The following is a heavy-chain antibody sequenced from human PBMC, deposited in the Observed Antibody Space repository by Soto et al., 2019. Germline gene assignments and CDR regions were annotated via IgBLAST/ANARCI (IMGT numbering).Heavy chain of an antibody. CDR1: GFSLSTYG. CDR3: AKWNGYGDH. CDR2: VSGGSGTT. J-gene: IGHJ4*02. V-gene: IGHV3-23*01. D-gene: IGHD1-1*01. Sequence: EVQLLESGGGFVHPGGSLRLSCTDSGFSLSTYGVTWVRQAPEKGLAWVSGVSGGSGTTHYADSVKGRFTITTDNSENTAYLQMNSLRVEDTAVYYCAKWNGYGDHWGQGTLVTVS.